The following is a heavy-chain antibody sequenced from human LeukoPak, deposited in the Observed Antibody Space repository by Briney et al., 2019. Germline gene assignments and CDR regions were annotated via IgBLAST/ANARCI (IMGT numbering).Heavy chain of an antibody. D-gene: IGHD3-3*01. CDR1: GFTFSTYP. CDR3: ARGKALRFLEWFIAVAFDI. J-gene: IGHJ3*02. V-gene: IGHV3-30*04. Sequence: GRSLRLSCAASGFTFSTYPIHWVRQAPGKGLEWVAVIADDGKDKHYVESVKGRFTISRDNSKNTLYLQMNSLRAEDTAVYYCARGKALRFLEWFIAVAFDIWGQGTMVTVSS. CDR2: IADDGKDK.